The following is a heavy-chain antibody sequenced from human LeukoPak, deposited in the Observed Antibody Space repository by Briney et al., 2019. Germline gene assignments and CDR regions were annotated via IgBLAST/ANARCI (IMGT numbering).Heavy chain of an antibody. CDR1: GFSFSNAW. CDR2: IKSKSDGGTT. J-gene: IGHJ4*02. V-gene: IGHV3-15*01. Sequence: KTGGSLRLSCAASGFSFSNAWMSWVRQAPGKGLEWVGRIKSKSDGGTTECAAPVKGRLNISRDDSKNTLYLQMNSLKTEDTAVYYCATDSSSSSYYWGQGTLVTVSS. D-gene: IGHD6-6*01. CDR3: ATDSSSSSYY.